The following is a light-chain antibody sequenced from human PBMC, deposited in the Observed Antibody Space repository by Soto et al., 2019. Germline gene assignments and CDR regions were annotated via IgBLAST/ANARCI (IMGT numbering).Light chain of an antibody. CDR1: QSISSR. CDR3: QQYDSYVT. CDR2: DAS. Sequence: DIQMALSPSTLSASVGARVPITCRASQSISSRLAWYQQKPGKAPKLLIYDASSLQSGVPSRFSGRGSGTEFTLTISSLQPDDFATYYCQQYDSYVTFGGGTKVDIK. J-gene: IGKJ4*01. V-gene: IGKV1-5*01.